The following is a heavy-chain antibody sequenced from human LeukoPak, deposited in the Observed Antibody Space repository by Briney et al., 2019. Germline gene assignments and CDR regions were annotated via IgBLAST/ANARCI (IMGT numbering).Heavy chain of an antibody. CDR3: ARVTYYGSGSEFDP. D-gene: IGHD3-10*01. CDR2: IYHSGRT. CDR1: GYSISSGYY. Sequence: PSETLSLTCTVSGYSISSGYYWGWIRQPPGKGLEWIGSIYHSGRTFYNPSLKSRATISVDTSKNQFSLKLSSVTAADTAVYYCARVTYYGSGSEFDPWGQGTLVTVSS. V-gene: IGHV4-38-2*02. J-gene: IGHJ5*02.